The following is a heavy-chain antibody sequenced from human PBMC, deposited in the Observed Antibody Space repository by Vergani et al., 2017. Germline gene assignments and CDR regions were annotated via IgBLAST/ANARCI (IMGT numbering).Heavy chain of an antibody. D-gene: IGHD2-21*02. CDR1: GYTFTGYY. CDR3: ARDIVVVTAPPGWFDP. CDR2: INPNSGGT. Sequence: QVQLVQSGAEVKKPGASVKVSCKASGYTFTGYYMHWVRQAPGQGLEWMGWINPNSGGTNYAQKFQGSVTMTRDTSISTAYMELSRLRSDDTAVYYCARDIVVVTAPPGWFDPWGQGTLVTVSS. V-gene: IGHV1-2*02. J-gene: IGHJ5*02.